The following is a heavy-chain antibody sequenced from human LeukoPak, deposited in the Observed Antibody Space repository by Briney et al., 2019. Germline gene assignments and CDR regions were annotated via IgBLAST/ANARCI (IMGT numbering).Heavy chain of an antibody. Sequence: SCKASGGTFISYGMHWVRQAPGKGLEWVAVISYDGSNKYYADSVKGRFTISRDNSKNTLYLQMNSLRAEDTAVYYCAKELTHTSHNWFDPWGQGTLVTVSS. V-gene: IGHV3-30*18. CDR2: ISYDGSNK. CDR3: AKELTHTSHNWFDP. CDR1: GGTFISYG. D-gene: IGHD2-2*01. J-gene: IGHJ5*02.